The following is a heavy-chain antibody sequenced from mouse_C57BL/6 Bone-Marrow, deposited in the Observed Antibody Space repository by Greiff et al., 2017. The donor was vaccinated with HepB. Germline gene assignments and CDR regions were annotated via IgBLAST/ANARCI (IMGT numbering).Heavy chain of an antibody. Sequence: QVQLQQSGAELVRPGASVTLSCKASGYTFTDYEMHWVKQTPVHGLEWIGAIDPETGGTAYNQKFKGKAILTADKSSSTADMELRSLTSEDSAVYYLTAQALYYAMDYWGQGTSVTVSS. CDR1: GYTFTDYE. CDR2: IDPETGGT. J-gene: IGHJ4*01. V-gene: IGHV1-15*01. CDR3: TAQALYYAMDY. D-gene: IGHD3-2*02.